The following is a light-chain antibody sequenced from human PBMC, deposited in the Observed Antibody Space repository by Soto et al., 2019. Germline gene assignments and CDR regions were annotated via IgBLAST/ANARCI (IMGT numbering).Light chain of an antibody. J-gene: IGKJ5*01. CDR3: QQYNSFSVN. Sequence: DIQMTQSPSTLSAFVGDRVTITCRASQTISTWLAWYQQKPGKAPKLLIFDASTLQSGVPSRVSGSGSGTKFTLTINSLQPDDIATYYCQQYNSFSVNFGQGTRLEI. CDR1: QTISTW. CDR2: DAS. V-gene: IGKV1-5*01.